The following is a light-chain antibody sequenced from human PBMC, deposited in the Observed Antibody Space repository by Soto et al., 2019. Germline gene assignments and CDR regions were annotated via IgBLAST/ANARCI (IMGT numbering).Light chain of an antibody. CDR3: SSYAASNNFYFV. J-gene: IGLJ3*02. Sequence: QSVLTQPPSASGSPGQSVTISCTGTSSDVGGYNYVSWYQQYPGRAPKLMIYEVTKRPSGVPDRLSGSKSGNTASLTVSGLQAEDEADYYCSSYAASNNFYFVFGGGTXVTVL. CDR1: SSDVGGYNY. CDR2: EVT. V-gene: IGLV2-8*01.